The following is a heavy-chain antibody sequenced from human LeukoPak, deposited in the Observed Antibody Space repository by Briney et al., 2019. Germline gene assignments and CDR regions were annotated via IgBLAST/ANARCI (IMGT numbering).Heavy chain of an antibody. CDR3: ARAPYYYDSSGRLDY. CDR2: ISAYNGNT. J-gene: IGHJ4*02. D-gene: IGHD3-22*01. CDR1: GYTFTSYG. V-gene: IGHV1-18*01. Sequence: GASVKVSCKASGYTFTSYGISWVRQAPGQGLEWMGWISAYNGNTNYAQKLQGRVTMTTDRSTSTAYMELRSLRSDDTAVYYCARAPYYYDSSGRLDYWGQGTLVTVSS.